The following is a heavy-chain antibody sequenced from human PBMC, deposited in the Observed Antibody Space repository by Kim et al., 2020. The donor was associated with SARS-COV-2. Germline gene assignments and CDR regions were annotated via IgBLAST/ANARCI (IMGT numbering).Heavy chain of an antibody. V-gene: IGHV3-7*01. J-gene: IGHJ4*02. D-gene: IGHD3-10*01. CDR2: IKQDGSEK. Sequence: GGSLRLSCVASGFTFSSYWMSWVRQAPGKGLEWVANIKQDGSEKYYVDSVKGRFTISRDNAKNSLYLQMNSLRAEDTAVYYCARDPYGSGSYDYWGQGTLVTVSS. CDR3: ARDPYGSGSYDY. CDR1: GFTFSSYW.